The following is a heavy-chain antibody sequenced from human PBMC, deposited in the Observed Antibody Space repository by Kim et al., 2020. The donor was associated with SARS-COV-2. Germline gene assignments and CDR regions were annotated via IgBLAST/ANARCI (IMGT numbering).Heavy chain of an antibody. J-gene: IGHJ4*02. Sequence: GGSLRLSCVASGFTVSSNYMSWVRQAPGKGLQWVSLLYSSGTKYYSDSVKGRFTISRDNSKNKPFLQMNRLRAEDPAVYYCTRSRYGSGDYWGQGGLVTV. CDR2: LYSSGTK. CDR1: GFTVSSNY. D-gene: IGHD3-10*01. CDR3: TRSRYGSGDY. V-gene: IGHV3-66*01.